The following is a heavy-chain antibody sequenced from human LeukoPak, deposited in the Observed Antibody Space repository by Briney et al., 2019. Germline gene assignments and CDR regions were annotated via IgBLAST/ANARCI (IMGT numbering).Heavy chain of an antibody. J-gene: IGHJ4*02. V-gene: IGHV3-20*04. CDR3: ARVGMVRGVIAPYYFNY. CDR1: GFIFDDYG. CDR2: INWNGGST. D-gene: IGHD3-10*01. Sequence: PGGSLRLSCAASGFIFDDYGMSWVRQAPGKGLEWVSGINWNGGSTGYADSVKGRFTISRDNAKNSLYLQMNTLRAEDTALYYSARVGMVRGVIAPYYFNYWGQGTLVTVSS.